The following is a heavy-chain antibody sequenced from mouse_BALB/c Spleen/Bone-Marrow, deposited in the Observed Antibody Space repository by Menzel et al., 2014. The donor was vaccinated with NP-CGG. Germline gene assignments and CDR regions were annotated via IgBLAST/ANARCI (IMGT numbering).Heavy chain of an antibody. CDR2: IWAGGST. J-gene: IGHJ3*01. D-gene: IGHD1-1*01. Sequence: VKLMESGPGLVAPSQSLSITCTVSGFSLTSYGVHWVRQPPGKGLEWLGVIWAGGSTNYNSALMSRLSISKDNSKSPVFLKMNSLQTDDTAMYYCAREGGYYYGSRVAWFAYWGQGTLVTVSA. CDR3: AREGGYYYGSRVAWFAY. CDR1: GFSLTSYG. V-gene: IGHV2-9*02.